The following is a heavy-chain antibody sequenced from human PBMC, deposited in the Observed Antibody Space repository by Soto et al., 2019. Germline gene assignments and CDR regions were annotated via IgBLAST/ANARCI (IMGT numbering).Heavy chain of an antibody. CDR3: TTEYATDWYVFDY. V-gene: IGHV3-15*01. CDR1: GFTFSNAW. Sequence: PGGSLRLSCAASGFTFSNAWMSWVRQAPGKGLERVGRIKSKTDGGTTDHAAPVKGRSTISRDDSKNTLYLQMNSLKTEDTAVYYCTTEYATDWYVFDYWGQGTLVTVSS. CDR2: IKSKTDGGTT. J-gene: IGHJ4*02. D-gene: IGHD3-9*01.